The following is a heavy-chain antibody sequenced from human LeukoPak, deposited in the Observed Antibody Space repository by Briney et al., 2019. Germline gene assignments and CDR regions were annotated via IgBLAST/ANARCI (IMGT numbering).Heavy chain of an antibody. CDR2: ISGRGGST. CDR3: AKGVLRFLEWPSDPFDY. Sequence: GGSLRLSCAASGFTFSSYDMNWVRQAPGKGLEWGSVISGRGGSTYYADSVKGRFTISRDNSKNTLYLQRTSLRAEDTAVYYCAKGVLRFLEWPSDPFDYWGQGTLVTVSS. D-gene: IGHD3-3*01. CDR1: GFTFSSYD. V-gene: IGHV3-23*01. J-gene: IGHJ4*02.